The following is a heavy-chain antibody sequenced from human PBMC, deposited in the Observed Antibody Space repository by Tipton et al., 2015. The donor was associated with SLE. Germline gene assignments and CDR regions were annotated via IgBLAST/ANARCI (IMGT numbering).Heavy chain of an antibody. D-gene: IGHD1-14*01. CDR2: VSPSGVST. J-gene: IGHJ3*01. CDR1: GFIFKNYA. Sequence: SLRLSCAASGFIFKNYALTWVRQAPGKGLEWVSAVSPSGVSTYYAHSVKGRLTISRDNSKNTLYLQLSSLRVDDTAVYYCARGDLRYPGAFDVWGQGTTVTVSS. CDR3: ARGDLRYPGAFDV. V-gene: IGHV3-23*01.